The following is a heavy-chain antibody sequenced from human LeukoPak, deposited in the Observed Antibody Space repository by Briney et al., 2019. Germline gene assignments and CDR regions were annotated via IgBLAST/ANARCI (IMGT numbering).Heavy chain of an antibody. V-gene: IGHV3-30*02. CDR1: GFTFSSYG. CDR2: IRYDGSNK. J-gene: IGHJ6*03. CDR3: AKTQSSSWYGNYMDV. D-gene: IGHD6-13*01. Sequence: PGGSLRLSCAASGFTFSSYGMHWVRQAPGKGLEWGAFIRYDGSNKYYADSVKGRFTISRDNSKNTLYLQMNSLRAEDTAVYYCAKTQSSSWYGNYMDVWGKGTTVTVSS.